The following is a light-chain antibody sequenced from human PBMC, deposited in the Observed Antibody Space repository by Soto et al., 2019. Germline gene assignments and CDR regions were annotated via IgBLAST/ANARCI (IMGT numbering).Light chain of an antibody. CDR1: QSISSY. J-gene: IGKJ1*01. CDR2: AAS. Sequence: IQMTQSPSSLSASVGDRVTITCRASQSISSYLNWYQQKPGKAPKPLIYAASSLQSGVPSRFSGSGSGTDFTLTISSLQPEDCATYYCQQSYSTPKPFAQGTKVDIK. CDR3: QQSYSTPKP. V-gene: IGKV1-39*01.